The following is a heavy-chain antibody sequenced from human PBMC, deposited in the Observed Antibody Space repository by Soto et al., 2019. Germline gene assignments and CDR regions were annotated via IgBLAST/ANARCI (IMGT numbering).Heavy chain of an antibody. V-gene: IGHV4-34*01. D-gene: IGHD3-10*01. Sequence: PSETLSLTCAVYGGSFSGYYWSWIRQPPGKGLEWIGEINHSGSTNYNPSLKSRVTISVDTSKNQFSLKLSSVTAADTAVYYCARGLVTLGYYGSGSYFYNWFDPWGQGTLVTVSS. CDR2: INHSGST. CDR1: GGSFSGYY. CDR3: ARGLVTLGYYGSGSYFYNWFDP. J-gene: IGHJ5*02.